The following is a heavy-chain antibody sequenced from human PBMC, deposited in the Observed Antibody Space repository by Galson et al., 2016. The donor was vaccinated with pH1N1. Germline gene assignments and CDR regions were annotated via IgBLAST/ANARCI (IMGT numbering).Heavy chain of an antibody. J-gene: IGHJ4*02. D-gene: IGHD6-19*01. CDR3: ARHSPGRAVGVFDC. CDR2: TYYRSKWFY. CDR1: GDSVSSNSAA. V-gene: IGHV6-1*01. Sequence: CAISGDSVSSNSAAWNWIRQSPSRGLEWLGRTYYRSKWFYNYAVSVQGRITINPDNSKKQFSLQLNSVTPEDTAVYYCARHSPGRAVGVFDCWGQGTLVTVSS.